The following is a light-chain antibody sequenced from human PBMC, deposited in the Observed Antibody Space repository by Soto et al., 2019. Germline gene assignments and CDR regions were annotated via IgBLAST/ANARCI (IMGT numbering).Light chain of an antibody. J-gene: IGKJ4*01. Sequence: VLTQSPVSLSLSPGERATLSCMASQSISSTQLVWYQQRPGQAPSLLIFGASSRATGIPDRFSGSGSGTDFTLTISRLEPEDFAVYYCQQRSNWLTFGGGTKVDIK. CDR1: QSISSTQ. CDR2: GAS. CDR3: QQRSNWLT. V-gene: IGKV3D-20*02.